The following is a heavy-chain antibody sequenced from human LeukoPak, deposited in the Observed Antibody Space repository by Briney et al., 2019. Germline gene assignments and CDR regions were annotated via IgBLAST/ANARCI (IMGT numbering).Heavy chain of an antibody. CDR2: INSDGSWT. CDR1: GNYW. J-gene: IGHJ4*02. Sequence: GGSLRLSCAASGNYWMRWVRQVPGKGLVWVSHINSDGSWTSYADSVKGRFTISKDNAKNTVYLQMNSLRAEDTAVYYCVSFYETYWGRGTLVTVSS. CDR3: VSFYETY. V-gene: IGHV3-74*01. D-gene: IGHD2/OR15-2a*01.